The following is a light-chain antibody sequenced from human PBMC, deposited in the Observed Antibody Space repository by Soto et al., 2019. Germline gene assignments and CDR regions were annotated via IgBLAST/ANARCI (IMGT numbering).Light chain of an antibody. Sequence: EIVMTQSPATLSVSPGERATLSCRASQSVSSNLAWYQQKPGQAPRLLIYGASTRATGIPARFSGSGSGTEFTLTISSLQSEDFAVYYCQQYNNWPYTCGHGTNLEIK. J-gene: IGKJ2*01. CDR1: QSVSSN. CDR3: QQYNNWPYT. CDR2: GAS. V-gene: IGKV3-15*01.